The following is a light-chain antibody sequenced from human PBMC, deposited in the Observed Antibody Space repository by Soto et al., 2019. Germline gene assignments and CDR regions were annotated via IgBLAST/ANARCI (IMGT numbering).Light chain of an antibody. J-gene: IGKJ1*01. CDR1: QSLTTW. Sequence: DIQMTQSPSTLSASVGDRVTITCRASQSLTTWLAWYQQKPGKAPKLLIFDASTLESGVPSRFSGSGFGTEFTLTIRSLQPDDFATYYGQQYNQYWTFGQGTKVELQ. CDR3: QQYNQYWT. V-gene: IGKV1-5*01. CDR2: DAS.